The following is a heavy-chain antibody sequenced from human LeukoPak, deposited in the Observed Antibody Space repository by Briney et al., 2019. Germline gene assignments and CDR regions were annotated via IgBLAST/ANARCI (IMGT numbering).Heavy chain of an antibody. CDR3: GRDHGGNLGFYYYYMDV. V-gene: IGHV4-38-2*02. J-gene: IGHJ6*03. D-gene: IGHD4-23*01. CDR1: GYSASSGYF. Sequence: SETLSLTCTVSGYSASSGYFWGWIRQPPGKGLEWIGSISHSGSTSYNPSLKSRVAISVDTSKNQFSLKLSSVTAADTAVYYCGRDHGGNLGFYYYYMDVWGKGTTVTVSS. CDR2: ISHSGST.